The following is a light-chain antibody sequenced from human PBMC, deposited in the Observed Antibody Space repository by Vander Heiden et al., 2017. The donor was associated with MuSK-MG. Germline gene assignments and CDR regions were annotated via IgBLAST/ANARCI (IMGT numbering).Light chain of an antibody. CDR1: NSNLGAGYA. V-gene: IGLV1-40*01. CDR2: GNT. Sequence: QSVLTQPPSVSGAPGQRVTISCTGRNSNLGAGYAAQWYQQVPGTAPKLLIYGNTNRPSGVPDRFSASKSGTSASLAITGLQAEDEADYYCQSYDSSLNVVFGGGTKLTVL. J-gene: IGLJ2*01. CDR3: QSYDSSLNVV.